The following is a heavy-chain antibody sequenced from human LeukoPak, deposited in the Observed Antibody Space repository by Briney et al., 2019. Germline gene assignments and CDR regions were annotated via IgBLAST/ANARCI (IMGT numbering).Heavy chain of an antibody. J-gene: IGHJ6*03. V-gene: IGHV3-21*01. CDR1: GFTFSSYS. CDR2: ISSSSSYI. CDR3: ARYLTVTKLVYYYYMDV. D-gene: IGHD4-17*01. Sequence: PGGSLRLSCAASGFTFSSYSMNWVRQAPGKGLEWVSSISSSSSYIYYADSVKGRFTISRDNAKNSLYLQMNSLRAEDTAVYYCARYLTVTKLVYYYYMDVWGKGTTVTISS.